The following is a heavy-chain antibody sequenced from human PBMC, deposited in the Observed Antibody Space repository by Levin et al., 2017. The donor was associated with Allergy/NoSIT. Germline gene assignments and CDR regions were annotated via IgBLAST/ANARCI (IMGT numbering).Heavy chain of an antibody. D-gene: IGHD6-19*01. J-gene: IGHJ4*02. CDR3: ARGSSGWSVLDYGFDY. CDR2: IKQDGSEK. Sequence: GESLKISCAASGFTFSSYWMSWVRQAPGKGLEWVANIKQDGSEKYYVDSVKGRFTISRDNAKNSLYLQMNSLRAEDTAVYYCARGSSGWSVLDYGFDYWGQGTLVTVSS. CDR1: GFTFSSYW. V-gene: IGHV3-7*01.